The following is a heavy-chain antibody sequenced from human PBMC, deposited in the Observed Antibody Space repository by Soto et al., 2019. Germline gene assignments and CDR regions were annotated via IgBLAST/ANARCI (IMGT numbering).Heavy chain of an antibody. Sequence: QVLLVQSGAEVKKPGSSVKVSCKASGGTFSSYGISWMRQAPGRGLEWMRGIIPLFGTTNYAQKFRGRVTVTADESTSTVYMELRSLSFEDTAVYYCARAQGSSWYNWFDPWGQGTLVTVSS. V-gene: IGHV1-69*01. D-gene: IGHD6-13*01. CDR3: ARAQGSSWYNWFDP. J-gene: IGHJ5*02. CDR1: GGTFSSYG. CDR2: IIPLFGTT.